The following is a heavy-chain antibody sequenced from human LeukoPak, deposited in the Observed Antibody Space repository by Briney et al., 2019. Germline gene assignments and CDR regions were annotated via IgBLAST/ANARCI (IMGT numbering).Heavy chain of an antibody. CDR1: GFTFDDSA. D-gene: IGHD3-22*01. J-gene: IGHJ4*02. V-gene: IGHV3-9*01. Sequence: TGGSLRLSCAASGFTFDDSAMHWVRQAPGKGLEWVAGISWNSGSIGYADSVKGRFTISRDNAKNFLYLQMNSLRVEDTALYYCAKIDYSSGYPDYWGQGVLVTVYS. CDR3: AKIDYSSGYPDY. CDR2: ISWNSGSI.